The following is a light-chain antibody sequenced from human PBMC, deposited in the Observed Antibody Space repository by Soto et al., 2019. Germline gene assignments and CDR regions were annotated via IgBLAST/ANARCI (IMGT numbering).Light chain of an antibody. J-gene: IGKJ1*01. V-gene: IGKV1-5*03. CDR2: KAS. CDR1: HSINSW. CDR3: QHYNSYSEA. Sequence: DIQMTQSPSALSASVGDRVTISCRASHSINSWLAWYQQKSGKAPKLLIYKASSLESGVPSRFSGSGSGTEFTLTINSLQPDDFATYYCQHYNSYSEAFGQGTKVDI.